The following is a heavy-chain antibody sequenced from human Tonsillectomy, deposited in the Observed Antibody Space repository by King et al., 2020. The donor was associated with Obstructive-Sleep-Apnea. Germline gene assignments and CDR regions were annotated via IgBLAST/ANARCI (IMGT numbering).Heavy chain of an antibody. CDR3: ARDGFLDLIWWFDP. V-gene: IGHV4-38-2*02. Sequence: QLQESGPGLVKPSETLSLTCTVSGYSISSGYYWGWIRQPPGKGLEWIGSIYHSGSTYYTPSLKSLVTISVDTSKNQFSLKLSSVTAADTAVYYCARDGFLDLIWWFDPWGQGTLVTVSS. J-gene: IGHJ5*02. CDR2: IYHSGST. CDR1: GYSISSGYY. D-gene: IGHD3/OR15-3a*01.